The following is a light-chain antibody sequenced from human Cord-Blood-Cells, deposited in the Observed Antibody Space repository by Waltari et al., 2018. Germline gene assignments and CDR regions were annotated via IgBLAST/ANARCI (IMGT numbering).Light chain of an antibody. V-gene: IGLV2-14*03. Sequence: QSALTQPASVSGSPGQSITISCTGTSSDVGGYNYVSWYQQHPGKAPKLMIYDVSNRPAGVPNRFSGSKSGNTASLTIYGLQAEDEADYYCSSYTSSSTLVFGGGTKLTVL. CDR1: SSDVGGYNY. J-gene: IGLJ3*02. CDR3: SSYTSSSTLV. CDR2: DVS.